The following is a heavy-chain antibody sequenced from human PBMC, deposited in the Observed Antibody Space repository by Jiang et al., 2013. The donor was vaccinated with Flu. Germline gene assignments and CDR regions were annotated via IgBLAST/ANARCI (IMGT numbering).Heavy chain of an antibody. CDR3: ARDLGGNPYYYGMDV. CDR2: ISSSSSYI. CDR1: GFTFSSYS. V-gene: IGHV3-21*01. D-gene: IGHD4-23*01. Sequence: SGGGLVKPGGSLRLSCAASGFTFSSYSMNWVRQAPGKGLEWVSSISSSSSYIYYADSVKGRFTISRDNAKNSLYLQMNSLRAEDTAVYYCARDLGGNPYYYGMDVWGQGTTVTVSS. J-gene: IGHJ6*02.